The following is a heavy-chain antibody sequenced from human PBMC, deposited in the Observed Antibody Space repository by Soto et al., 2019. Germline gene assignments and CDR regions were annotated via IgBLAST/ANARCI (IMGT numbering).Heavy chain of an antibody. CDR1: GFTFSSYS. V-gene: IGHV3-21*01. D-gene: IGHD6-19*01. Sequence: EVQLVESGGGLVKPGGSLRLSCAASGFTFSSYSMNWVRQAQGKGLEWVSSMSSSSSYIYYADSGKGRFTISRDNAKNSLYLQMNSLRAEDTAVYYCARGVAGGPFDSWGQGTLVTVS. J-gene: IGHJ4*02. CDR2: MSSSSSYI. CDR3: ARGVAGGPFDS.